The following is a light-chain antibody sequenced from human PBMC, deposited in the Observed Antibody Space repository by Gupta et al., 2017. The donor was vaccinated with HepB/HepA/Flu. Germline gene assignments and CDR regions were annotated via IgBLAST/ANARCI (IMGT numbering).Light chain of an antibody. J-gene: IGKJ1*01. CDR3: QQDNNWPRT. CDR2: GAS. CDR1: QSVSSD. Sequence: EIVMTQSPPTLSVSAGERATLSCRASQSVSSDLAWYQQKPGQAPRLLIYGASTRATGIPARFSGSGSGTEFTLTISSLQTEDFAVYYCQQDNNWPRTFGQGTKVEIK. V-gene: IGKV3-15*01.